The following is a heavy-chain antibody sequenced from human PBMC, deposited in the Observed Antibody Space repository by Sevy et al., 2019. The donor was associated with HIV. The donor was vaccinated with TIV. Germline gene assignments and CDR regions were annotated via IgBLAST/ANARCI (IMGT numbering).Heavy chain of an antibody. D-gene: IGHD2-8*01. CDR3: ARDHCTDGACFRSGYFDY. Sequence: GGSLRLSCAASGFAFADHAFHWVRQAPGKGLELVAIISFDGRNKRLAESVKGRFTISRDDSKNTVYLQMTSLRPEDTTVYYCARDHCTDGACFRSGYFDYWGQETLVTVSS. CDR1: GFAFADHA. J-gene: IGHJ4*02. CDR2: ISFDGRNK. V-gene: IGHV3-30*04.